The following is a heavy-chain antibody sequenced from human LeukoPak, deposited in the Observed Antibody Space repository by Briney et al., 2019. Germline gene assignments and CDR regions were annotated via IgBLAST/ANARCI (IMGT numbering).Heavy chain of an antibody. Sequence: GGSLRLSCAASGFTFSSYAMSWVRQAPGKGLEWVSAISGSGGSTYYADSVKGRFTISRDNAKNTLYLQMNSLRAEDTAVYYCARAYSGDFDYWGQGTLVTVSS. CDR1: GFTFSSYA. V-gene: IGHV3-23*01. CDR3: ARAYSGDFDY. D-gene: IGHD2-15*01. J-gene: IGHJ4*02. CDR2: ISGSGGST.